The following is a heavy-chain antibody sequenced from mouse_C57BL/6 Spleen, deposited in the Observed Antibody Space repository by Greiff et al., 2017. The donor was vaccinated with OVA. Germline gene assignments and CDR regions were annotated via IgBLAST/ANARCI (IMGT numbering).Heavy chain of an antibody. J-gene: IGHJ2*01. CDR1: GYTFTSYW. Sequence: VQLQQPGAELVMPGASVKLSCKASGYTFTSYWMHWVKQRPGQGLEWIGEIDPSDSYTNYNQKFKGKSTLTVDKSSNTAYMQLSRLTSEDSSVYYGASRDGVYYGTKGDYFDYWGQGTTLTVSS. CDR3: ASRDGVYYGTKGDYFDY. D-gene: IGHD2-1*01. CDR2: IDPSDSYT. V-gene: IGHV1-69*01.